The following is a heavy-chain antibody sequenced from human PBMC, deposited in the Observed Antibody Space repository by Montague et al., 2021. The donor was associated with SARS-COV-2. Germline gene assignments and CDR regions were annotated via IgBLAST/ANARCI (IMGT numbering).Heavy chain of an antibody. V-gene: IGHV4-39*07. Sequence: SETLSLTCTVSGGSISSSSYYWGWIRQPPGKGLEWIGSIYYSGSTYYNPSLKSRVTISVDPSKNQFSLKLTSVTAADTAVYFCAREGAVVGARRTFDIWGQGTMVTVSS. D-gene: IGHD1-26*01. J-gene: IGHJ3*02. CDR2: IYYSGST. CDR1: GGSISSSSYY. CDR3: AREGAVVGARRTFDI.